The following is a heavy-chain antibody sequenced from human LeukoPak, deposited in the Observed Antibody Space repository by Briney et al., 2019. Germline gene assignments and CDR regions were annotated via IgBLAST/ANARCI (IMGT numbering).Heavy chain of an antibody. J-gene: IGHJ4*02. CDR2: INSDGSST. D-gene: IGHD3-22*01. CDR1: GFTFSSYW. CDR3: ARVIYYDSSGYYSPHFDY. Sequence: PGGSLRLSCAASGFTFSSYWMHWVRHAPGKGLVWVSRINSDGSSTSYADSVKGRFTISRDNAKNTLYLQMNSLRAEDTAVYYCARVIYYDSSGYYSPHFDYWGQGTLVTVSS. V-gene: IGHV3-74*01.